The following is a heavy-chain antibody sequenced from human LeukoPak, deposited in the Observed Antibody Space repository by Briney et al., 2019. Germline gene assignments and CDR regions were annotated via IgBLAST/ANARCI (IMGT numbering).Heavy chain of an antibody. CDR1: GGSISSGGHF. J-gene: IGHJ5*02. Sequence: SETLSLTCTVSGGSISSGGHFWSWIRQHPGKGLEWIGYIYYSGSTCYNPSLKSRVTISVDTSKNQFSLRLNSLTAADPAVYYCTRDGPRSSGYPDPWGQGTLVTVSS. V-gene: IGHV4-31*03. CDR3: TRDGPRSSGYPDP. D-gene: IGHD3-22*01. CDR2: IYYSGST.